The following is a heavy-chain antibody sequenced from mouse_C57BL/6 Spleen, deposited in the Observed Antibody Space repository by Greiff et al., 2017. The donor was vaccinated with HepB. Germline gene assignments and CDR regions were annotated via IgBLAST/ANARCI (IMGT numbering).Heavy chain of an antibody. CDR3: ARYSSGPYWYAMDY. D-gene: IGHD3-2*02. Sequence: EVKLVESGGGLVKPGGSLKLSCAASGFTFSDYGMHWVRQAPEKGLEWVAYISSGSSTIYYADTVKGRFTISRDNAKNTLFLQMTSLRSEDTAMYYCARYSSGPYWYAMDYWGQGTSVTVSS. V-gene: IGHV5-17*01. CDR1: GFTFSDYG. J-gene: IGHJ4*01. CDR2: ISSGSSTI.